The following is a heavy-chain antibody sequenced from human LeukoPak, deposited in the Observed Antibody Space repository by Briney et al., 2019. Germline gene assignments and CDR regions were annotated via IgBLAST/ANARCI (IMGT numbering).Heavy chain of an antibody. V-gene: IGHV1-18*01. CDR3: ARDHYYDSSGYYYHKNAFDI. CDR2: ISAYNGNT. J-gene: IGHJ3*02. Sequence: ASVKVSCKASGYTFTGYGISWVRQAPGQGLEWMGWISAYNGNTNYAQKLQGRVTMTTDTSTSTAYMELRSLRSDDTAVYYCARDHYYDSSGYYYHKNAFDIWGQGTMVTVSS. D-gene: IGHD3-22*01. CDR1: GYTFTGYG.